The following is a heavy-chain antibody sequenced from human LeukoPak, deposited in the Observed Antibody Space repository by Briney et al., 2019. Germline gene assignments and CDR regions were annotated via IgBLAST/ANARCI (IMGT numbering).Heavy chain of an antibody. Sequence: SETLSLTCTVSGGSISSYYWSWIRQPPGKELEWIGYIYYSGSTNYNPSLKSRVTISVDTSKKQFSLKLSSVTAADTAVYYCVRGALRFDYWGQGTLVTVSS. CDR2: IYYSGST. J-gene: IGHJ4*02. V-gene: IGHV4-59*01. CDR1: GGSISSYY. CDR3: VRGALRFDY.